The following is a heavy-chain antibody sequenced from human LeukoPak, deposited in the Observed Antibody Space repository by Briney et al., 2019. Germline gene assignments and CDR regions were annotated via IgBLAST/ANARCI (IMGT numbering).Heavy chain of an antibody. CDR2: ISSSSSYI. D-gene: IGHD5-18*01. CDR3: ARYALGYSYGYGAFYI. V-gene: IGHV3-21*01. CDR1: GFTFSSYA. Sequence: GGSLRLSCAASGFTFSSYAMSWVRQAPGKGPEWVSSISSSSSYIYYADSVKGRFTISRDNAKNSLYLQMNSLRAEDTAVYYCARYALGYSYGYGAFYIWGQGTMVTVSS. J-gene: IGHJ3*02.